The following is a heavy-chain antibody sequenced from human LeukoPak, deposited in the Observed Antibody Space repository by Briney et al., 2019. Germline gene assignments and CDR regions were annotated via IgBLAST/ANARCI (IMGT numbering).Heavy chain of an antibody. V-gene: IGHV4-59*04. CDR1: GGSISSYY. Sequence: PSETLSLTCTVSGGSISSYYWSWIRQPPGKGLEWIGYIYYTGSTYYNPSLKSRVTMSVDTSNNQFSLKLSSVTAVDTAVYYCARNNGYGLADAFDIWGQGTMVTVSS. D-gene: IGHD5-18*01. CDR3: ARNNGYGLADAFDI. CDR2: IYYTGST. J-gene: IGHJ3*02.